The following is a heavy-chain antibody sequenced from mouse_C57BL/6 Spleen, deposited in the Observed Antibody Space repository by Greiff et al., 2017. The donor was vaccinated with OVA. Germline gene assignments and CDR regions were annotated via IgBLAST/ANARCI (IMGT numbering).Heavy chain of an antibody. V-gene: IGHV1-69*01. J-gene: IGHJ4*01. Sequence: QVQLQQPGAELVMPGASVKLSCKASGYTFTSYWMHWVKQRPGQGLEWIGEIDPSDSYTNYNQKFKGKSTLTVDKSSSTAYMQLSSLTSEDSAVYYCARNYGSSYGYAMDDWGQGTSVTVSS. CDR2: IDPSDSYT. D-gene: IGHD1-1*01. CDR3: ARNYGSSYGYAMDD. CDR1: GYTFTSYW.